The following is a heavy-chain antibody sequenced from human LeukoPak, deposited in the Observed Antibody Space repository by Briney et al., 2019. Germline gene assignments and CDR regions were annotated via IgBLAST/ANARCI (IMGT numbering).Heavy chain of an antibody. CDR1: GGSFSGYY. CDR3: ARMTTVIWIGYFDY. CDR2: INHSGST. D-gene: IGHD4-11*01. V-gene: IGHV4-34*01. Sequence: SETLSLTCAVYGGSFSGYYWSWIRQPPGKGLEWIGEINHSGSTNYNPSLKSRVTISVDTSKNQFSLKLSSVTAADTDVYYCARMTTVIWIGYFDYWGQGTLVTVSS. J-gene: IGHJ4*02.